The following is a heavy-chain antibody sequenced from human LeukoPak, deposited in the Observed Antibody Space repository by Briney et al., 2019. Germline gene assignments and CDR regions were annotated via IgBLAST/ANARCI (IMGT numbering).Heavy chain of an antibody. D-gene: IGHD6-6*01. CDR2: VYYTGST. J-gene: IGHJ4*02. Sequence: SETLSLTCTVSGGSISSYYWSWVRQPPGKGLEWIGFVYYTGSTNYSPSLKSRVTISVDTSKNQFSLNLSSVTAADTAVYYCARHIEYSRLFDYWGQGNLVTVSS. CDR1: GGSISSYY. V-gene: IGHV4-59*08. CDR3: ARHIEYSRLFDY.